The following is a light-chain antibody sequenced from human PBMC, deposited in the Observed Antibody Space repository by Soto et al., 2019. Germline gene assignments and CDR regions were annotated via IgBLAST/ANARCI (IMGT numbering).Light chain of an antibody. Sequence: QAVVTQPPSASGTPGQGVIISCSGSSSNIGSTTVNWFQQLPGTAPKLVIDSYNQRPSGVPDRFSGSKSGTSASLAISGLQSEDEADYYCAAWDDSLNVYVFGTGTKVTVL. V-gene: IGLV1-44*01. CDR2: SYN. J-gene: IGLJ1*01. CDR1: SSNIGSTT. CDR3: AAWDDSLNVYV.